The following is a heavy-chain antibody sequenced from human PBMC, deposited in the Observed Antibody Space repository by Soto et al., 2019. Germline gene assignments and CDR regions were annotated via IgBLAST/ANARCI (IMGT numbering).Heavy chain of an antibody. CDR1: GGSISSYY. J-gene: IGHJ5*02. CDR2: IYYSGST. CDR3: ARGDYGDYVPTNWFDP. D-gene: IGHD4-17*01. Sequence: SETLSLTCTVSGGSISSYYWSWIRQPPGKGLEWIGYIYYSGSTNYNPSLKSRVTISVDTSKNQFSLTLSSVTAADTAVYYCARGDYGDYVPTNWFDPWGQGTLVTVSS. V-gene: IGHV4-59*01.